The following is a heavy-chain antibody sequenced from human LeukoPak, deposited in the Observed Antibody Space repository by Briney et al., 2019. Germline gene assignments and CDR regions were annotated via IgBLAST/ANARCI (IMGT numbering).Heavy chain of an antibody. D-gene: IGHD2-15*01. Sequence: SETLSLTCTVSGGSFSSHYCSWIRQPPGKGLEWIGYIYYSGSTNYNPSLKSRVTISVDTSKNQFSLKLSSVTAADTAVYYCASSLGYCSGGSCYSEGDYWGQGTLVTVSS. CDR2: IYYSGST. CDR1: GGSFSSHY. J-gene: IGHJ4*02. V-gene: IGHV4-59*11. CDR3: ASSLGYCSGGSCYSEGDY.